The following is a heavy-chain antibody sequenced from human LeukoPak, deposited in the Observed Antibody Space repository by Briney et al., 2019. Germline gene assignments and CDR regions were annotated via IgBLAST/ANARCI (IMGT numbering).Heavy chain of an antibody. D-gene: IGHD4-23*01. CDR2: ISPYTTKT. CDR3: ARDIRDYGGNLPSDY. Sequence: GASVKVSCKASGYTFIGYGITWVRQAPGQGLEWMGWISPYTTKTNYAQSLQGRVTMTTDTSTSTAYMELRSLRSEDTAVYYCARDIRDYGGNLPSDYWGQGTLVTVPS. V-gene: IGHV1-18*01. J-gene: IGHJ4*02. CDR1: GYTFIGYG.